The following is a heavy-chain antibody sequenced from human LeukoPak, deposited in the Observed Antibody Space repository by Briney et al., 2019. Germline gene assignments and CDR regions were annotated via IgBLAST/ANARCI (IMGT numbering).Heavy chain of an antibody. Sequence: ASVKVSCKASGYTFTSYGISWVRQAPGQGLEWMGWISAYNGNTNYAQKLRGRVTMTTDTSTSTAYMELRSLRSDDTAVYYCARVPAAITDNWFDPWGQGTLVTVSS. CDR3: ARVPAAITDNWFDP. CDR1: GYTFTSYG. V-gene: IGHV1-18*01. J-gene: IGHJ5*02. D-gene: IGHD2-2*02. CDR2: ISAYNGNT.